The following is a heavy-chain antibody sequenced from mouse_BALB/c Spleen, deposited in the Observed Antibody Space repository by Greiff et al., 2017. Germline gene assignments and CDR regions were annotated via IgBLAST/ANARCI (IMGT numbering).Heavy chain of an antibody. J-gene: IGHJ2*01. Sequence: EVKLMESGGGLVQPGGSLKLSCAASGFTFSSYGMSWVRQTPDKRLELVATINSNGGSTYYPDSVKGRFTISRDNAKNTLYLQMSSLKSEDTAMYYCARDYGSYFDYWGQGTTLTVSS. CDR2: INSNGGST. CDR1: GFTFSSYG. D-gene: IGHD1-1*01. CDR3: ARDYGSYFDY. V-gene: IGHV5-6-3*01.